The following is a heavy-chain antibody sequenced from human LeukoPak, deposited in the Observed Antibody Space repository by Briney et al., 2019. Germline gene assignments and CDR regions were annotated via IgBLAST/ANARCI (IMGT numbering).Heavy chain of an antibody. J-gene: IGHJ4*02. CDR1: GDSINSDISY. CDR3: ARHVAAYYYGSGSYYFDY. V-gene: IGHV4-39*01. CDR2: IYYSGST. Sequence: PSETLSLTCTVSGDSINSDISYWAWIRQPPGKGLESIGSIYYSGSTYYNPSLMSRVTISVDTSKNQFSLKLSSVTAADTAVYYCARHVAAYYYGSGSYYFDYWGQGTLVTVSS. D-gene: IGHD3-10*01.